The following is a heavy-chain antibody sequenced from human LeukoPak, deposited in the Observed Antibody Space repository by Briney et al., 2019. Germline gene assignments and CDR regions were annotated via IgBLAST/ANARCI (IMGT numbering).Heavy chain of an antibody. CDR3: ARTYYYGSGSSPFDY. Sequence: GESLQISCKGSGYSFTSYWIGWVRQLPGKGLEWMGIIYPGDSDTRYSPSFQGQVTISADKSISTAYLQWSSLKASDTAMYYCARTYYYGSGSSPFDYWGQGTLVTVSS. CDR2: IYPGDSDT. V-gene: IGHV5-51*01. D-gene: IGHD3-10*01. CDR1: GYSFTSYW. J-gene: IGHJ4*02.